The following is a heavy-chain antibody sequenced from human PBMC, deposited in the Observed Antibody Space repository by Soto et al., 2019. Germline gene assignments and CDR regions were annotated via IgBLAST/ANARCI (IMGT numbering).Heavy chain of an antibody. CDR2: IYGSVSP. D-gene: IGHD3-9*01. V-gene: IGHV4-59*01. J-gene: IGHJ4*02. Sequence: PXATLSLTCTISGASFSVYYWSWIRQSPGQGLEWLGYIYGSVSPYYNPSLKTRVTISADTSKNQISLKLTSATAADPAVYFCARGVGSSHTRYWGRGTLLNVS. CDR3: ARGVGSSHTRY. CDR1: GASFSVYY.